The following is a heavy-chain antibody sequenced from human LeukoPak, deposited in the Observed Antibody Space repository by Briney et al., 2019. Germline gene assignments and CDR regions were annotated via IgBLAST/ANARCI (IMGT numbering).Heavy chain of an antibody. CDR1: GFTFDDYA. V-gene: IGHV3-9*01. Sequence: PGGSLRLSCAASGFTFDDYAMHWVRQAPGKGLVWVSGISWNSGSIGYADSVKGRFTISRDNAKNSLYLQMNSLRAEDTAVYYCARGYYDILTGYYPPPYYFDYWGQGTLVTVSS. D-gene: IGHD3-9*01. J-gene: IGHJ4*02. CDR3: ARGYYDILTGYYPPPYYFDY. CDR2: ISWNSGSI.